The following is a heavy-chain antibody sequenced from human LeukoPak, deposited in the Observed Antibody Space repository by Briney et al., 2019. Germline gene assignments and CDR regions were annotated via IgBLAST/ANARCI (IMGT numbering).Heavy chain of an antibody. CDR1: GFTFSSYS. CDR3: ARDCSSTSCYPYYYYMDV. V-gene: IGHV3-21*01. Sequence: GGSLRLSCAASGFTFSSYSMNWVRQAPGKGLEWVSSISSSSSYIYYADSVKGRFTISRDNARNSLYLQMNSLRAEDTAVYYCARDCSSTSCYPYYYYMDVWGKGTTVTVSS. D-gene: IGHD2-2*01. CDR2: ISSSSSYI. J-gene: IGHJ6*03.